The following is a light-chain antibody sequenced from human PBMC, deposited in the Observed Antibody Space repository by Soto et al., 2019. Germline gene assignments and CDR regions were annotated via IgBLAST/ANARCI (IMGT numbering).Light chain of an antibody. V-gene: IGLV2-23*01. CDR1: SSDVGSYNL. J-gene: IGLJ1*01. CDR3: WSYAGSSTYV. Sequence: QAALTQPASVSGSPGQSITISCTGTSSDVGSYNLVSWYQQHPGKAPKLMMYEGSKRPSGVSNRFSGSKSGNTASLTISGRQAEDEADYDCWSYAGSSTYVFGTGTTLTVL. CDR2: EGS.